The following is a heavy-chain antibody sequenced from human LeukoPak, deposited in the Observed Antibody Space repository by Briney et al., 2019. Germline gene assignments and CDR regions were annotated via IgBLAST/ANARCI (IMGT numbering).Heavy chain of an antibody. Sequence: PPQTLSLTCTVSGGSISSGSYYWSWIRQPAGKGLEWIGRIYTSGSTNYNPSLKSRVTISVDTSKNQFSLKLSSVTAADTAVYYCARGTIFGEFDYWGQGTLVTVSS. J-gene: IGHJ4*02. CDR2: IYTSGST. CDR1: GGSISSGSYY. V-gene: IGHV4-61*02. CDR3: ARGTIFGEFDY. D-gene: IGHD3-3*01.